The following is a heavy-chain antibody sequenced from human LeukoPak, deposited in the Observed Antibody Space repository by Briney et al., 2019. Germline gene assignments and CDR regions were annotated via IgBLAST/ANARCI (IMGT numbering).Heavy chain of an antibody. D-gene: IGHD4-23*01. CDR3: ARGGDYGGNSPLSDY. CDR2: IYYSGST. Sequence: SETLSLTCTVSGGSISSYYWSWIRQPPGKGLEWIGYIYYSGSTNYNPSLKSRVTISVDTSKNQFSLKLSSVTAADTAVYYCARGGDYGGNSPLSDYWGQGTLVTVSS. J-gene: IGHJ4*02. CDR1: GGSISSYY. V-gene: IGHV4-59*01.